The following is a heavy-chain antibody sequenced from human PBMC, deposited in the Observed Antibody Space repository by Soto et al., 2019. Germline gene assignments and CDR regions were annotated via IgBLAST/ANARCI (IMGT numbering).Heavy chain of an antibody. CDR3: ARDPGSIADCITTSCYATSPYYYYGMDV. Sequence: SVKVSCKASGGTFSSYAISWVRQAPGQGLEWMGGIIPIFGTANYAQKFQGRVTITADESTSTAYMELSSLRSEDTAVYYCARDPGSIADCITTSCYATSPYYYYGMDVWGQ. D-gene: IGHD2-2*01. CDR2: IIPIFGTA. V-gene: IGHV1-69*13. J-gene: IGHJ6*02. CDR1: GGTFSSYA.